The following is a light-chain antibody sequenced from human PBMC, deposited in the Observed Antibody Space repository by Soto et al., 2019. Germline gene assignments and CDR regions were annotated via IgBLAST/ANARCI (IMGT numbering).Light chain of an antibody. J-gene: IGLJ3*02. CDR1: SSNIGSHY. V-gene: IGLV1-47*01. CDR3: AVWDASLTGWV. Sequence: CAGSSSNIGSHYVYWYQHLPGTAPKLLIFRDGQRPSGVPDRFFGSKSGTSASLAISGLRSEDEAHYYCAVWDASLTGWVFGGGTKGTVL. CDR2: RDG.